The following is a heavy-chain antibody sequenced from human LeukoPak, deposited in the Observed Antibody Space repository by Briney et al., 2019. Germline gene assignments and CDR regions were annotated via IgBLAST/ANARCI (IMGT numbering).Heavy chain of an antibody. CDR1: GFTFSSYG. V-gene: IGHV3-30*02. J-gene: IGHJ4*02. CDR2: IRYDGSTQ. D-gene: IGHD3-10*02. Sequence: VGPLRLSCAASGFTFSSYGMPWVRQPPGNGLEWVAFIRYDGSTQYYADSVKGRFTISRDNSKNTLYLHMNSLPAADTSVYYCAKDRCAGSPFDYWGQGTLVTVSS. CDR3: AKDRCAGSPFDY.